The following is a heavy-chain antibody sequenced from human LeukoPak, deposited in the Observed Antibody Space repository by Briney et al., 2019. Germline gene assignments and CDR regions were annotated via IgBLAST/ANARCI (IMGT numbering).Heavy chain of an antibody. CDR1: LFTASINY. CDR3: ARGVHSGSYGY. D-gene: IGHD1-26*01. Sequence: PGGSLRLSSAASLFTASINYMRWVRQTPGGGLEWVSVIYSGGSTYYADYVKGRFTIPRDNSKNTLYLQMNSLRAEDTAVYYCARGVHSGSYGYWGQGTLVTVSS. CDR2: IYSGGST. V-gene: IGHV3-53*01. J-gene: IGHJ4*02.